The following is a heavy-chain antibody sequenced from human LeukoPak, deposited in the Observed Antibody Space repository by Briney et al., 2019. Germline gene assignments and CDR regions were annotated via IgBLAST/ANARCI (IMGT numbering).Heavy chain of an antibody. J-gene: IGHJ5*02. V-gene: IGHV4-59*12. CDR1: GGSISGYY. Sequence: SETLSLTCTVSGGSISGYYWSWIRQPPGEGLEWIGYIYYSGSTKYNPSLKSRVTISVDTSKNQFSLKLRSVTAADTAVYYCARPLSLGYCSGGSCYGRGAWFDRWGQGTLVTVSS. D-gene: IGHD2-15*01. CDR3: ARPLSLGYCSGGSCYGRGAWFDR. CDR2: IYYSGST.